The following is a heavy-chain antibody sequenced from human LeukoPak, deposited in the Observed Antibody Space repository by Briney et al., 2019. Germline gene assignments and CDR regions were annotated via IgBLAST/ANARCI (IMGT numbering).Heavy chain of an antibody. CDR1: GFTFRNYG. V-gene: IGHV3-30*18. CDR2: ISYDGSNK. CDR3: AKDHQWEQLWGVFDY. Sequence: GGSLRLSCSASGFTFRNYGMHWVRQAPGKGLEWVAVISYDGSNKYYADSVKGRVTISRDNSKNTLYLQMNSLRAEDTAVYYCAKDHQWEQLWGVFDYWGQGTLVTVSS. D-gene: IGHD1-26*01. J-gene: IGHJ4*02.